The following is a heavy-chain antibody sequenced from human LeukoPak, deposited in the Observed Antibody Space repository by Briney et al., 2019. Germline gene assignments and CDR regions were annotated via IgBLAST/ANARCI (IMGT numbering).Heavy chain of an antibody. D-gene: IGHD3-10*01. Sequence: PGGSLRLSCTASRFTFSSYGIHWARQAPDKGLEWVAFIWYDGSNKYYADSVKGRFTISRDNSKNTLYLQMNSLRAEDTAVYYCAKDLRYYGSGSYQFDYWGQGTLVTVSS. CDR2: IWYDGSNK. CDR1: RFTFSSYG. CDR3: AKDLRYYGSGSYQFDY. J-gene: IGHJ4*02. V-gene: IGHV3-30*02.